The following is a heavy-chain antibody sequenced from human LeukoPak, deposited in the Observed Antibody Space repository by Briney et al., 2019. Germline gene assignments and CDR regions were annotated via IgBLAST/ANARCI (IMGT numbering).Heavy chain of an antibody. D-gene: IGHD1-14*01. J-gene: IGHJ3*02. CDR1: GYTFTSYD. CDR3: ARALLTGDAFDI. CDR2: RNRNSCNT. Sequence: GASVKESSKASGYTFTSYDINWVRQATGQGVEWMGWRNRNSCNTDYAQKFQARVTITSNTSMSTGYMELSSLRSEDTAVYNCARALLTGDAFDIWGQGTMVTVSS. V-gene: IGHV1-8*03.